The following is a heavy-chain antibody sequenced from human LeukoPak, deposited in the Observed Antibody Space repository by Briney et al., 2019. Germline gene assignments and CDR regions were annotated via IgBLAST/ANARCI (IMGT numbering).Heavy chain of an antibody. Sequence: PGGSVRLSCGVSGFTFSRYSMNWVRQARGEGLEGVSSISSSSSYILYEVSVKGRFTNSRDNAKNPLYLQMNSLRAEDTAVYYCARAHYCSGGSCYLDYWGQGTLVTVSS. CDR3: ARAHYCSGGSCYLDY. D-gene: IGHD2-15*01. V-gene: IGHV3-21*01. CDR2: ISSSSSYI. CDR1: GFTFSRYS. J-gene: IGHJ4*02.